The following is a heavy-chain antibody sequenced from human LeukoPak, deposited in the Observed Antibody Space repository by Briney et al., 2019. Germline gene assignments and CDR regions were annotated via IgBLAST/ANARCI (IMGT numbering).Heavy chain of an antibody. D-gene: IGHD3-16*01. CDR1: GGSFSDYY. CDR2: IYHSGST. Sequence: SETLSLTCAVYGGSFSDYYWSWIRQPPGKGLEWIGEIYHSGSTNYNPSLKSRVTISVDTSKNQFSLKLSSVTAADTAVYYCARGGRDDYSGYNWFDPWGQGTLVTVSS. V-gene: IGHV4-34*01. J-gene: IGHJ5*02. CDR3: ARGGRDDYSGYNWFDP.